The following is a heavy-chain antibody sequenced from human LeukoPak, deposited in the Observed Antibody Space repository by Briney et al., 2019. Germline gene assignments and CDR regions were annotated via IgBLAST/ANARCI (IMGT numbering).Heavy chain of an antibody. D-gene: IGHD3-22*01. CDR1: GYSFTSYW. CDR2: IYPGDSDT. Sequence: GESLKIPCKGSGYSFTSYWIGWVRQMPGKGLEWMGIIYPGDSDTRYSPSFQGQVTISADKSISTAYLQWSSLKASDTAMYYCATVGYYYDSSGLLFDYWGQGTLVTVSS. V-gene: IGHV5-51*01. CDR3: ATVGYYYDSSGLLFDY. J-gene: IGHJ4*02.